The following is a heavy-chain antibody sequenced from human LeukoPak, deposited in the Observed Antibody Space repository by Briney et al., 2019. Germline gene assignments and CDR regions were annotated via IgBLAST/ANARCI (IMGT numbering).Heavy chain of an antibody. CDR1: GFTFSSYG. D-gene: IGHD1-1*01. CDR2: IWYDGSNK. J-gene: IGHJ4*02. Sequence: GRSLRLSCAASGFTFSSYGMHWVRQAPGKGLEGVAVIWYDGSNKYYADSVKGRFTISRDNSKNTLYLQMNSLRAEDTAVYYCARDLRRGTFDYWGQGTLVTVS. V-gene: IGHV3-33*01. CDR3: ARDLRRGTFDY.